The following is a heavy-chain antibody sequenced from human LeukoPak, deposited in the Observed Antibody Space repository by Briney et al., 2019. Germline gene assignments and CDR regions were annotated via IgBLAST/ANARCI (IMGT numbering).Heavy chain of an antibody. D-gene: IGHD2-2*01. CDR2: INPNSGGT. CDR3: ARTGEVVVPAARLPSIAAAGRPLDY. V-gene: IGHV1-2*02. Sequence: ASVKVSCKASGYTFTGYYMHRVRQAPGQGLEWMGWINPNSGGTSYAQKFQGRVTMTRDTSISTAYMELSRLRSDDTAVYYCARTGEVVVPAARLPSIAAAGRPLDYWGQGTLVTISS. J-gene: IGHJ4*02. CDR1: GYTFTGYY.